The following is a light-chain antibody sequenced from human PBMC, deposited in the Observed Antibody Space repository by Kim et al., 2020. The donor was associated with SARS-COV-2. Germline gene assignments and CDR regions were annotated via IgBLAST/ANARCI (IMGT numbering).Light chain of an antibody. Sequence: SITNSCTATSSDVGGYIYVSCYQQHPGKAPKIIIYYVDNRPSGVVIRFSGSKTGNTAALTISWLHAEDEAGYYCTSYSSSSNLEVFGGGTQLTVL. CDR2: YVD. CDR3: TSYSSSSNLEV. V-gene: IGLV2-14*03. CDR1: SSDVGGYIY. J-gene: IGLJ2*01.